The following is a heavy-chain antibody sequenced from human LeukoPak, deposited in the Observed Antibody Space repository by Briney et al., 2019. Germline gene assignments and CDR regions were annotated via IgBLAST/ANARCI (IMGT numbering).Heavy chain of an antibody. J-gene: IGHJ5*02. Sequence: SETLSLTCTVSGDSIDSYYWSWIRQPPGKGLEWIGYIYYSGSTNYNPSLKSRVTISVDTSKNQFSLKLSSVTAADTAVYYCARKRGYSIDPWGQGTLVTVSS. CDR2: IYYSGST. CDR1: GDSIDSYY. CDR3: ARKRGYSIDP. V-gene: IGHV4-59*01. D-gene: IGHD5-18*01.